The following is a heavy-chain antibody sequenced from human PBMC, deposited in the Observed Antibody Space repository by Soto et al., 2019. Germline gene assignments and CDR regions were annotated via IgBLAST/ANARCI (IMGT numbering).Heavy chain of an antibody. D-gene: IGHD2-15*01. CDR1: GGSISSGGYY. CDR2: IYYSGST. V-gene: IGHV4-31*03. J-gene: IGHJ6*03. Sequence: QVQLQESGPGLVKPSQTLSLTCTVSGGSISSGGYYWSWIRQHPGKGLEWIGYIYYSGSTYYNPSLKSRVPITVDTSKNQFSLKLSSVTAADTAVYSCSRVRREGYCSGGSCYSLYYYYYYMDVWGKGTTVTVSS. CDR3: SRVRREGYCSGGSCYSLYYYYYYMDV.